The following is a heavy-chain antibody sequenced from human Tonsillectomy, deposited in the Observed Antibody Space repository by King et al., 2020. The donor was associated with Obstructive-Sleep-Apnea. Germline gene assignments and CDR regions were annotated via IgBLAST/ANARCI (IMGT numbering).Heavy chain of an antibody. CDR2: NSSSSSTI. D-gene: IGHD5-12*01. Sequence: VQLVESGGGLVQPGGSLRLSCAASGFTFSSYSMNWVRQAPGKGLGWGSYNSSSSSTIYYADSVKGRFTISRDNAKNSLYLQMNSPRAEDTAVYYCARESGYDYWGRYYYYGMDVWGQGTTVTVSS. V-gene: IGHV3-48*01. CDR3: ARESGYDYWGRYYYYGMDV. J-gene: IGHJ6*02. CDR1: GFTFSSYS.